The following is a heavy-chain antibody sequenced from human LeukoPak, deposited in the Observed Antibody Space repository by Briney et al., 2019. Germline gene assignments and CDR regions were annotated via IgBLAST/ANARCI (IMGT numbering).Heavy chain of an antibody. CDR1: GGSISSSKYY. CDR2: IYFSGST. J-gene: IGHJ3*02. V-gene: IGHV4-39*01. CDR3: ARQLEGKVVISLDGFDI. D-gene: IGHD1-1*01. Sequence: SETLSLTCTVSGGSISSSKYYWGWVRQSPGKGLEWIGSIYFSGSTYYNPPFQSRVTISVDTSKRQFSLELNSVTAADTALYYCARQLEGKVVISLDGFDIWGQGTMVTVSS.